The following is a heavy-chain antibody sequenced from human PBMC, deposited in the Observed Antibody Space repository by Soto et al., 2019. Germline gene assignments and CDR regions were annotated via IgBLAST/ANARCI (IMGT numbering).Heavy chain of an antibody. V-gene: IGHV5-10-1*01. Sequence: GESLKTSCKGSGYSFTSYWISWVRQMPGKGLEWMGRIDPSDSYTNYSPSFQGHVTISADKSISTAYLQWSSLKASDTAIYYCARRIEKDAFDVWGQGTMVTVSS. CDR2: IDPSDSYT. CDR3: ARRIEKDAFDV. CDR1: GYSFTSYW. D-gene: IGHD2-21*01. J-gene: IGHJ3*01.